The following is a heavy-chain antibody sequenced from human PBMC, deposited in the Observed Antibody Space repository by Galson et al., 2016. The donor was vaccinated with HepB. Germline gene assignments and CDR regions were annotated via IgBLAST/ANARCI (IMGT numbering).Heavy chain of an antibody. CDR1: GGSISSVDYY. J-gene: IGHJ5*02. CDR3: ARRRGQQLVPRFDP. V-gene: IGHV4-30-4*01. D-gene: IGHD6-13*01. CDR2: IYYNGGT. Sequence: TLSLTCTVSGGSISSVDYYWSWIRQPPGKGPEWIGYIYYNGGTDYNPSLKSRVIMSVDTTKNQFSLNLTSVTVADTAVYYCARRRGQQLVPRFDPWGQGTLVTVSS.